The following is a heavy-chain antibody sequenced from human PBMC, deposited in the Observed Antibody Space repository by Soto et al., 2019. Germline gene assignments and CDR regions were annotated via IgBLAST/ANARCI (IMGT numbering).Heavy chain of an antibody. CDR3: AKVAENYWYFDL. CDR1: RFTFSSYA. CDR2: ISGSGGST. D-gene: IGHD2-15*01. J-gene: IGHJ2*01. Sequence: EVQLLESGGGLVQPGGSLRLSCAASRFTFSSYAMGWVRQAPGKGLEWVSAISGSGGSTYYADSVKGRFTISRDNSKNTLYLQMNCLRAEDTAVYYCAKVAENYWYFDLWGRGTLVTVSS. V-gene: IGHV3-23*01.